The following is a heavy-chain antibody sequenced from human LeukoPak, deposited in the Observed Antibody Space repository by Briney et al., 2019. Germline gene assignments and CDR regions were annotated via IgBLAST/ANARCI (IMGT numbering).Heavy chain of an antibody. CDR2: IRYDGIKK. CDR1: GFTFDNYG. J-gene: IGHJ4*02. Sequence: GGSLRLSCAASGFTFDNYGMHWVRQAPGKGLEWVALIRYDGIKKFYAGSVKGRFTISRDNSKNTLYLQMNSLRAEDTAVYYCAKDLVVAASRYFDYWGQGTLVTVSS. D-gene: IGHD2-15*01. V-gene: IGHV3-30*02. CDR3: AKDLVVAASRYFDY.